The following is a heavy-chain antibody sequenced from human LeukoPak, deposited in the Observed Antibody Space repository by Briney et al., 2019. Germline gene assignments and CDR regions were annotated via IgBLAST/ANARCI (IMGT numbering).Heavy chain of an antibody. CDR2: ISSSSSYI. CDR1: GFTFSSYS. V-gene: IGHV3-21*01. J-gene: IGHJ4*02. D-gene: IGHD3-22*01. Sequence: GGSLRLSCAASGFTFSSYSMNWVRQAPGKGLEWVSSISSSSSYICYADSVKGRFTISRDNAKNSLYLQMNSLRAEDTAVYYCARDSSDYPYFNYWGQGTLVTVSS. CDR3: ARDSSDYPYFNY.